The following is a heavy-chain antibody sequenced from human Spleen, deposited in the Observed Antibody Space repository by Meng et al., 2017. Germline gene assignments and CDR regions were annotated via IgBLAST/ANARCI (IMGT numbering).Heavy chain of an antibody. CDR2: IKSNTDGGTA. J-gene: IGHJ4*02. D-gene: IGHD1-26*01. CDR1: GFYFNNAW. V-gene: IGHV3-15*01. CDR3: TWDDKAVSDY. Sequence: VHLVEAGGDLVKPGGSLRLSCAASGFYFNNAWMSWVRQAPGKGLEWVGRIKSNTDGGTAEYAAPVTGRFTISRDDSKSTLYLQMSGLRIDDTGVYYCTWDDKAVSDYWGQGTLAPSPQ.